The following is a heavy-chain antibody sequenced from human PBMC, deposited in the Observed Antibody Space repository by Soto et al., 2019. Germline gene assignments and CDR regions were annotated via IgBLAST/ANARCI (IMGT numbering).Heavy chain of an antibody. V-gene: IGHV1-46*01. D-gene: IGHD1-26*01. CDR1: GFSITNYH. Sequence: QVQLVQSGAEVKKPGASVRVSCKASGFSITNYHMHLVRQAPGQGLEWMGVITPLGGATTYAQKFQGRVTMTADMSTSNVHMDLSSLRSDDTAVYYCAPEIVRAISRSDALDIWGQGTMVTVSS. CDR2: ITPLGGAT. J-gene: IGHJ3*02. CDR3: APEIVRAISRSDALDI.